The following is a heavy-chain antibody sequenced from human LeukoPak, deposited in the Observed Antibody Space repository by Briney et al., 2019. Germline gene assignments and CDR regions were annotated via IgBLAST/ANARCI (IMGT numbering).Heavy chain of an antibody. CDR2: IYSGGST. V-gene: IGHV3-53*01. CDR1: GFTVSSNY. D-gene: IGHD1-26*01. Sequence: GGSLRLSCAASGFTVSSNYMSWVRQAPGRGLEWVSLIYSGGSTYYADSVKGRFTISRDNSKNTLYLRMNSLRAEDTAVYYCARQFDGSHPNAFDIWGQGTMVTVSS. J-gene: IGHJ3*02. CDR3: ARQFDGSHPNAFDI.